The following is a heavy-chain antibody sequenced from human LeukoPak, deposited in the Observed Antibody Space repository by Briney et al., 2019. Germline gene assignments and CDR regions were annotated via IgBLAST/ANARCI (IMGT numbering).Heavy chain of an antibody. V-gene: IGHV3-7*01. CDR3: ASLMVPGYFYWYFDL. D-gene: IGHD3-9*01. J-gene: IGHJ2*01. CDR2: IKQDGSEK. CDR1: GFTFSSYW. Sequence: GGSLRLSCAASGFTFSSYWMSWVRQAPGKGLEWVANIKQDGSEKYYVDSVKGRFTIPRDNAKNSLYLQMNSLRAEDTAVYYCASLMVPGYFYWYFDLWGRGTLVTVSS.